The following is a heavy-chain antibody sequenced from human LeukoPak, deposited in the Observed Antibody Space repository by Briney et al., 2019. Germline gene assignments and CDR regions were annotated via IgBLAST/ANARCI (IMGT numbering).Heavy chain of an antibody. Sequence: PGGTLRLSCAASGFTFSSYAMSWVRQAPGKGLEWVAFIRYDGSDKYYADSVKGRFTISRDNSKNTLYLQMNRLRAEDTAVYYCAKDLTTVTSQGDFWGQGTLLTVSS. CDR1: GFTFSSYA. J-gene: IGHJ4*02. CDR2: IRYDGSDK. V-gene: IGHV3-30*02. D-gene: IGHD4-17*01. CDR3: AKDLTTVTSQGDF.